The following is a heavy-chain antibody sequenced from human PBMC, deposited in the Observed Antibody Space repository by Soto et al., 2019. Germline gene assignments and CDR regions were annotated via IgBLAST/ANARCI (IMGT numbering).Heavy chain of an antibody. CDR3: ARSPGGYYID. Sequence: EVQLVESGGGLVQPGGSLRLSCADSGFSFSSYWMQWVRQGPGKGLVWVSRINTDGSSTNYADSVKGRFTISRDNAKNTVYLQMKSLRAEGTAVYYCARSPGGYYIDWGQGTMVTVSS. CDR1: GFSFSSYW. CDR2: INTDGSST. V-gene: IGHV3-74*01. D-gene: IGHD3-9*01. J-gene: IGHJ3*01.